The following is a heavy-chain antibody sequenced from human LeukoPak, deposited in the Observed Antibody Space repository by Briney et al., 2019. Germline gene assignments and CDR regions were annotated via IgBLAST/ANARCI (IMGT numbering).Heavy chain of an antibody. J-gene: IGHJ3*02. CDR1: GGSISSYY. V-gene: IGHV4-4*07. D-gene: IGHD3-22*01. CDR2: IYTSGST. Sequence: PSETLSLTCTVSGGSISSYYWSWIRQPAGKGLEWIGRIYTSGSTNYNPSLKSRVTMSVGTSKNQFSLKLSSVTAADTAVYYCAGDRSYYDSSGYWGYDAFDIWGQGTMVTVSS. CDR3: AGDRSYYDSSGYWGYDAFDI.